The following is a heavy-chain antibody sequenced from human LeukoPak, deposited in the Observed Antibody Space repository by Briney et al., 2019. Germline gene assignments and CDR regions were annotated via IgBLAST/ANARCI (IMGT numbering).Heavy chain of an antibody. CDR1: GFSVSNNY. Sequence: GGSLRLSCGASGFSVSNNYTSWVRHAPRKGLEWGSVIYRDDSTYYADSVTGRFTISRDNSRNTLYLQMNSLRAEDPAVYYCARDRSFRGNYDFGYWGQGAQVTVSA. D-gene: IGHD1-7*01. V-gene: IGHV3-66*01. CDR3: ARDRSFRGNYDFGY. CDR2: IYRDDST. J-gene: IGHJ4*02.